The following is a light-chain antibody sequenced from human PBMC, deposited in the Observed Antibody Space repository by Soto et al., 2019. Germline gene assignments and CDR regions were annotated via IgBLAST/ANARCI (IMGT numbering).Light chain of an antibody. CDR2: GAS. V-gene: IGKV3-20*01. CDR1: QSVSSSY. CDR3: QQYGSSPHT. J-gene: IGKJ2*01. Sequence: EIVLTQSPGTLSLSPGERATLSCRASQSVSSSYLAWYQHKPGQAPRLLIYGASSRATGIPDRFSGSGSGPDLTLTISRLEPEDFAVYYCQQYGSSPHTFGQGTKLEIK.